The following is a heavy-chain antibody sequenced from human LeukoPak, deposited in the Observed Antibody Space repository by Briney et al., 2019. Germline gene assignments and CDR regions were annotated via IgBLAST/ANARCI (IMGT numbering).Heavy chain of an antibody. V-gene: IGHV7-4-1*02. CDR1: GYTFTSYA. CDR2: INTNTGNP. D-gene: IGHD5-12*01. Sequence: VASVKVSCKASGYTFTSYAMNWVRQAPGQGLEWMGWINTNTGNPTYAQGFTGRFVFSLDTSVSTAYLQISSLKAEDTAVYYCARGRKAQWLRSHMPNYYYYYMDVWGKGTTVTVSS. CDR3: ARGRKAQWLRSHMPNYYYYYMDV. J-gene: IGHJ6*03.